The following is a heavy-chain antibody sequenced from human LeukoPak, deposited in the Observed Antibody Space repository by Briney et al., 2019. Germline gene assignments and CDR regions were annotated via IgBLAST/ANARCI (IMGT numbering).Heavy chain of an antibody. Sequence: GGSLRLSCAASGFTFSSYGMHWVRQAPGKGLEWVAVISYDGSNKYYADSVKGRFTISRDNSKNTLYLRMNSLRAEDTAVYYCARTARSYDFWSGRINWFDPWGQGTLVTVSS. J-gene: IGHJ5*02. D-gene: IGHD3-3*01. CDR1: GFTFSSYG. V-gene: IGHV3-30*03. CDR2: ISYDGSNK. CDR3: ARTARSYDFWSGRINWFDP.